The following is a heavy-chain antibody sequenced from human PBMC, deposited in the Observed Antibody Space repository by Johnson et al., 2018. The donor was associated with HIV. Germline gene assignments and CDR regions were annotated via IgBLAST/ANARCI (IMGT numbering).Heavy chain of an antibody. CDR2: IRSKANSYAT. D-gene: IGHD2-15*01. CDR3: TSKKSIGYCSGGSCYSPPFDI. J-gene: IGHJ3*02. CDR1: GFTFSGSA. V-gene: IGHV3-73*02. Sequence: VQLVESGGGLVQPGGSLKLSCAASGFTFSGSAMHWVRQASGKGLEWVGRIRSKANSYATASAASVKGRFTSSRDDSKNTAYLQMNSLKTEDTAVYYCTSKKSIGYCSGGSCYSPPFDIWGQGTMVTVSS.